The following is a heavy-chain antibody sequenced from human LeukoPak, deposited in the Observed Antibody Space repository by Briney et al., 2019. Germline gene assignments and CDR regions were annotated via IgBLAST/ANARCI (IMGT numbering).Heavy chain of an antibody. CDR2: INPNSGGT. V-gene: IGHV1-2*02. Sequence: ASVKVSSEASGYTFTGSYMHWVRQAPGQGLEWMGWINPNSGGTNYAQKFQGRVTMTRDTSISTAYMELSRLRSDDTAVYYCARVHCRGGSCYFDYWGQGTLVTVSS. CDR3: ARVHCRGGSCYFDY. CDR1: GYTFTGSY. D-gene: IGHD2-15*01. J-gene: IGHJ4*02.